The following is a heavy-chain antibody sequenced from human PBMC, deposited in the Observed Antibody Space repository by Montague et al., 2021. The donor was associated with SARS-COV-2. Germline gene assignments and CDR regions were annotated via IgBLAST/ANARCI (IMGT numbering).Heavy chain of an antibody. CDR3: ATSSSRSYYVGLDY. CDR2: INQSGST. V-gene: IGHV4-34*01. Sequence: SEILSLTCALYGGSFSGFQWSWIRQSPGKGLEWIGEINQSGSTNYNASLKSRLTMSLDTSKNQVSLKLSSVTAADTAVYYCATSSSRSYYVGLDYWGQGTLVTVTS. CDR1: GGSFSGFQ. D-gene: IGHD3-10*01. J-gene: IGHJ4*02.